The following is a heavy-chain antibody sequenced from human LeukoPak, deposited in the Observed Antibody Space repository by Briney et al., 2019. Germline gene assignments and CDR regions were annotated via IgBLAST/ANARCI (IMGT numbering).Heavy chain of an antibody. J-gene: IGHJ1*01. CDR1: GYSYTNYW. Sequence: GESLKISCKGSGYSYTNYWIGWVRQMPGKGLEWMGIIYPGDSDTRYSPSFQGQVTISADKSISTAYLQWSSLKASDTAMYFCATCAGRYSKYFQHWGQGTLVTVSS. V-gene: IGHV5-51*01. D-gene: IGHD3-10*01. CDR2: IYPGDSDT. CDR3: ATCAGRYSKYFQH.